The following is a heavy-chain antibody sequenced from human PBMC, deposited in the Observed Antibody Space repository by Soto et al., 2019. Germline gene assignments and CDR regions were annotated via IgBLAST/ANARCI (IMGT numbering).Heavy chain of an antibody. J-gene: IGHJ5*02. D-gene: IGHD6-19*01. CDR2: ISTYNGNT. CDR1: GYTFTSNA. V-gene: IGHV1-18*04. Sequence: VASVKVSCKASGYTFTSNALSWVRHAPGQGLEWMGWISTYNGNTNYAQNLQGRVTMTTDISTNTAYMELRSLRSDDTAVYYCARVVGGIPVAGSWNWFDPWGQGTLVTVSS. CDR3: ARVVGGIPVAGSWNWFDP.